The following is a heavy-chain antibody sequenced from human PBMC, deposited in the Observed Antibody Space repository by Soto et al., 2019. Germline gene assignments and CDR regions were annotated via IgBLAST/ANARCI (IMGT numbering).Heavy chain of an antibody. CDR1: GYTFTSYG. J-gene: IGHJ5*02. CDR2: ISAYNGNT. CDR3: AGGTYYDSSGYYFWFDP. V-gene: IGHV1-18*01. Sequence: GASVKVSCKASGYTFTSYGISWVRQAPGQGLEWMGWISAYNGNTNYAQKLQGRVTMTTDTSTSTAYMELRSLRSVDTAVYYCAGGTYYDSSGYYFWFDPWGQGTLVTVS. D-gene: IGHD3-22*01.